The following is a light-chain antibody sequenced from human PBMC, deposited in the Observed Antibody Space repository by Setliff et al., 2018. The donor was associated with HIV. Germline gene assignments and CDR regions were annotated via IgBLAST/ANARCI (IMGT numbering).Light chain of an antibody. V-gene: IGLV2-11*01. CDR3: SSYAITNTLP. CDR2: DVN. CDR1: SSDVGLYSY. Sequence: QSVLTQPRSVSGSPGQSVTISCTGTSSDVGLYSYVSWYQQRPGKAPKLIIYDVNKRPSGVPDRFSGSKSGNTASLTISGLQAEDEADYYCSSYAITNTLPFGTGTKVTVL. J-gene: IGLJ1*01.